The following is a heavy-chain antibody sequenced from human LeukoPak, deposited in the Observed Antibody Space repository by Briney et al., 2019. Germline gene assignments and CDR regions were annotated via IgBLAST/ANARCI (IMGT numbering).Heavy chain of an antibody. CDR2: IYYSGST. Sequence: SETLSLTCTVSGGSISSGDYYWSWIRQPPGKGLEWIGYIYYSGSTYYNPSLKSRVTISVDTSKNQFSLKLSSVTAADTAVYYCARVNYDFGEDAFDIWGQGTTVTVSS. V-gene: IGHV4-30-4*01. CDR1: GGSISSGDYY. CDR3: ARVNYDFGEDAFDI. D-gene: IGHD3-3*01. J-gene: IGHJ3*02.